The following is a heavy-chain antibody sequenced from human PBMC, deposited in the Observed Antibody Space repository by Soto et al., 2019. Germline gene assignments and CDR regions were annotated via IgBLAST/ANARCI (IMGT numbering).Heavy chain of an antibody. Sequence: GGSLRLSCAASGFTFSSYAMHWVRQAPGKGLEWVAVISYDGSNKYYADSVKGRFTISRDNSKNTLYLQMNSLRAEDTAVYYCLKSGRDQLSPEPQYYFDYWGQGTLVTVSS. J-gene: IGHJ4*02. CDR1: GFTFSSYA. CDR3: LKSGRDQLSPEPQYYFDY. D-gene: IGHD2-2*01. V-gene: IGHV3-30-3*01. CDR2: ISYDGSNK.